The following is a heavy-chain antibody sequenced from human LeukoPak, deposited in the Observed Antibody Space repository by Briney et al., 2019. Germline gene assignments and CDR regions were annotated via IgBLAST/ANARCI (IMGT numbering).Heavy chain of an antibody. V-gene: IGHV4-39*07. Sequence: SETLSLTCTVSGGSISSSSYYWGWIRQPPGKGLEWIGSIYYSGSAYYNPSLKSRVTISVDTSKNQFSLKLSSVTAADTAVYFCARGPYSYDSSGAFDIWGQGTMVTVSS. D-gene: IGHD3-22*01. CDR2: IYYSGSA. CDR1: GGSISSSSYY. J-gene: IGHJ3*02. CDR3: ARGPYSYDSSGAFDI.